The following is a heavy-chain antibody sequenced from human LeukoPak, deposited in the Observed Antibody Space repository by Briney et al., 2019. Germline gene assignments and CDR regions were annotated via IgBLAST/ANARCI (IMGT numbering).Heavy chain of an antibody. CDR1: GFTVSSNY. V-gene: IGHV3-30*18. D-gene: IGHD3-22*01. J-gene: IGHJ4*02. CDR3: AKDPNYYDSSGYYASADY. CDR2: ISYDGSNK. Sequence: GGSLRLSCAASGFTVSSNYMSWVRQAPGKGLEWVAVISYDGSNKYYADSVKGRFTISRDNSKNTLYLQMNSLRAEDTAVYYCAKDPNYYDSSGYYASADYWGQGTLVTVSS.